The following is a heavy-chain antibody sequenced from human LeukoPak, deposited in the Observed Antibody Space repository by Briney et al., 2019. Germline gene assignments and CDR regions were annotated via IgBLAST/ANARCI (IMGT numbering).Heavy chain of an antibody. D-gene: IGHD3-10*01. J-gene: IGHJ5*01. Sequence: SETLSLTCAVYGGTFSGYYWSWIRQPPGKGLEWIGEINHSGSTNYNPSLKSRVTISVDTSKNQFSLKLSSVTAADTAVYYCARPRRYYGSGSCPRGVYWFDPWGQGTAVTVSS. CDR2: INHSGST. CDR3: ARPRRYYGSGSCPRGVYWFDP. V-gene: IGHV4-34*01. CDR1: GGTFSGYY.